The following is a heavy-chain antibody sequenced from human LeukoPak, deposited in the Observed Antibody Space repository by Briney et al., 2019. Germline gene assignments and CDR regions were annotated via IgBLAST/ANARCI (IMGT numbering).Heavy chain of an antibody. J-gene: IGHJ4*02. CDR2: IRTSTDGGSA. CDR1: GFTFADGW. Sequence: GSLRLSCTASGFTFADGWMSWVRQAPGKGLEWVGRIRTSTDGGSADYAASVKGRFTISRDDSKNTLYLHMTSLKTEDTAVYYCTSTYYDFWSIYWGQGTLVTVSS. D-gene: IGHD3-3*01. CDR3: TSTYYDFWSIY. V-gene: IGHV3-15*01.